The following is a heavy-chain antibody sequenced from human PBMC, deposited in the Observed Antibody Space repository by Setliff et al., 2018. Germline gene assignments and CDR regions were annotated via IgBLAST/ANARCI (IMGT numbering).Heavy chain of an antibody. J-gene: IGHJ4*02. Sequence: PGESLKISCKGSGYTFTSYWIGWVRQMPGKGLEWLGIIYPSDSHTRYSPSFQGQVTISAARSISTAYLQWSSLKASDTAMYYCARALASAGTVFFDYWGQGTLVTVSS. CDR1: GYTFTSYW. D-gene: IGHD6-13*01. V-gene: IGHV5-51*01. CDR2: IYPSDSHT. CDR3: ARALASAGTVFFDY.